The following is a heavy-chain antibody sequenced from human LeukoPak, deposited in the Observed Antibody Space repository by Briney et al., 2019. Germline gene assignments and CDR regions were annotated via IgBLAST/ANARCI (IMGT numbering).Heavy chain of an antibody. J-gene: IGHJ3*02. CDR1: GGSISSYY. CDR3: ARRCSDSSGYPRDAFDI. CDR2: IYHSGST. Sequence: PSETLSLTCTVSGGSISSYYWSWIRQPPGKGLEWIGYIYHSGSTNYNPSLKSRVTISVDTSKNQFSLKLSSVTAADTAVYYCARRCSDSSGYPRDAFDIWGQGTMVTVSS. V-gene: IGHV4-59*01. D-gene: IGHD3-22*01.